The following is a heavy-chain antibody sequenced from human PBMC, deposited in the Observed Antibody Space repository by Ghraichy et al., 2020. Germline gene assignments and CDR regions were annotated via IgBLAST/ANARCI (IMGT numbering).Heavy chain of an antibody. Sequence: ASVKVSCKASGYTFTTYDINWVRQATGQGLEWMGWMNPNSGYTGYAQKFQGRVTMTRDTSMSTAYMELSSLRSEDTAVYYCARGCTNCPPLDYWGQGTLVTVSS. V-gene: IGHV1-8*01. D-gene: IGHD2-2*01. CDR3: ARGCTNCPPLDY. J-gene: IGHJ4*02. CDR2: MNPNSGYT. CDR1: GYTFTTYD.